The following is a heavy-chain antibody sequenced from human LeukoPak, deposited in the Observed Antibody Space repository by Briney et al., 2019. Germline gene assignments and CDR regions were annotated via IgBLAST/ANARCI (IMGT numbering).Heavy chain of an antibody. CDR2: IRSKANNYAT. D-gene: IGHD2-15*01. CDR1: GFTFSGSA. CDR3: TGGVVLP. Sequence: PGGSLRLSCAASGFTFSGSAMHWVRQASGKGLEWVGRIRSKANNYATAYAASVQGRLTISRDDSKNTAYLQMNSLKTEDTAVYYCTGGVVLPLGQGTLVTVSS. V-gene: IGHV3-73*01. J-gene: IGHJ5*02.